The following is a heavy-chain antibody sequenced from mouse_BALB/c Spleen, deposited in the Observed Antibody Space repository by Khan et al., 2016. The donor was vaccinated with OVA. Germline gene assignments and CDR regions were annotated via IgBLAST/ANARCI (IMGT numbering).Heavy chain of an antibody. CDR1: GFSLTNYG. D-gene: IGHD2-3*01. V-gene: IGHV2-9*02. J-gene: IGHJ4*01. CDR3: ARFHDGYYYTVDY. Sequence: QVQLKESGPGLVAPSQSLSITCTVSGFSLTNYGVHWVRQPPGKGLEWLGVIWAGGSTNYNSALMSRLSISRDNSKSQVFLKMNSLQTDDTAMYXSARFHDGYYYTVDYWGQGTSVTVSS. CDR2: IWAGGST.